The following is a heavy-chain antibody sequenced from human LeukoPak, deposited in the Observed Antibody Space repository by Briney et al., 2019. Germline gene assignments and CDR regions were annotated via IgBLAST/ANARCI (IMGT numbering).Heavy chain of an antibody. V-gene: IGHV4-59*12. CDR2: IYYSGST. J-gene: IGHJ6*03. CDR3: ATCSGGSCYYYYYMDV. D-gene: IGHD2-15*01. Sequence: SETLSLTCAVYGGSFSGYYWNWIRQPPGKGLEWIGNIYYSGSTNYNPSLKSRVTISVDRSKNQFSLKLSSVTAADTAVYYCATCSGGSCYYYYYMDVWGKGTTVTVSS. CDR1: GGSFSGYY.